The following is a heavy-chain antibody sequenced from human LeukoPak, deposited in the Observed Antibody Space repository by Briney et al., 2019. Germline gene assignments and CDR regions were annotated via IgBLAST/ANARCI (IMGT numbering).Heavy chain of an antibody. CDR3: ASDDYGDSFDY. CDR1: GFTFSSYW. D-gene: IGHD4-17*01. Sequence: PGGSLRLSCAASGFTFSSYWMSWVRQAPGKGLEWVANIKQDGSEKYYVDSVKGRFTISRDNAKNSLYLQMNSLRAEDTAVYYCASDDYGDSFDYWGQGTLVTVSS. CDR2: IKQDGSEK. J-gene: IGHJ4*02. V-gene: IGHV3-7*01.